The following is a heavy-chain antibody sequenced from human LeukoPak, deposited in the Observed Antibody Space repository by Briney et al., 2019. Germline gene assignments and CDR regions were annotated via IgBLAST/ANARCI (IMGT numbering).Heavy chain of an antibody. CDR1: GFTFSNYA. D-gene: IGHD3-3*01. CDR2: IYYSGST. J-gene: IGHJ2*01. CDR3: ARDGKKDVLRFLEWSKKYFDL. Sequence: GSLRLSCAASGFTFSNYAMGWIRQPPGKGLEWIGSIYYSGSTYYNPSLKSRVTISVGTSKNQFSLKLSSVTAADTAVYYCARDGKKDVLRFLEWSKKYFDLWGRGTLVTVSS. V-gene: IGHV4-39*07.